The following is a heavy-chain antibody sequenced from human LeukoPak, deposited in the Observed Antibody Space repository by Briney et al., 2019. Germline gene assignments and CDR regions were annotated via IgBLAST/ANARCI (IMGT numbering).Heavy chain of an antibody. Sequence: GGSLRLSCAASGFTFSSYSMNWVRQAPGKGLEWVSSISSSSSYIYYADSVKGRFTISRDNAKNSLYLQMNSLRAEDTAVYYCARDQGRIAVASDYWGQGTLVTVSS. CDR2: ISSSSSYI. CDR1: GFTFSSYS. CDR3: ARDQGRIAVASDY. J-gene: IGHJ4*02. V-gene: IGHV3-21*01. D-gene: IGHD6-19*01.